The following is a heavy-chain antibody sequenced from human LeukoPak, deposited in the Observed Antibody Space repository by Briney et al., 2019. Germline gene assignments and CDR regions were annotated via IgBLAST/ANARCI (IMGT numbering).Heavy chain of an antibody. CDR2: LKPNGGDK. J-gene: IGHJ4*02. D-gene: IGHD2-15*01. Sequence: PGGSLRPSCAASGFTFSSYWMSWVRQAPGKGLEWVAILKPNGGDKYYVGSVKGRFTISRDNAKNSLYLQMNSLRAEDTAVYYCARADCTGGSCFSGFDCWGQGTLLTVSS. V-gene: IGHV3-7*01. CDR3: ARADCTGGSCFSGFDC. CDR1: GFTFSSYW.